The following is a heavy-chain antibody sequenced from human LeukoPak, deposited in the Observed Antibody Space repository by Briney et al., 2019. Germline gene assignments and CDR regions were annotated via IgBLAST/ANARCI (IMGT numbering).Heavy chain of an antibody. CDR2: ITSSSSYI. J-gene: IGHJ2*01. CDR3: VRDGHDSSGYYWAWSFDL. Sequence: TGGSLRLSCAASGFTFSSYSMNWVRQSPGKGLEWVSSITSSSSYIYYADSVKGRFTNSRDNAKNLLYLQMNSLRAEDTAVYYCVRDGHDSSGYYWAWSFDLWGRGTLVTVSS. V-gene: IGHV3-21*01. D-gene: IGHD3-22*01. CDR1: GFTFSSYS.